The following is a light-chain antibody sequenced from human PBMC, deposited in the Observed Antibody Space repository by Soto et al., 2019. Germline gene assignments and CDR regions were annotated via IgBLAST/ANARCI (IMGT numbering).Light chain of an antibody. CDR2: DAS. J-gene: IGKJ2*01. CDR3: QQYNSYSLYT. V-gene: IGKV1-5*01. Sequence: DIQMTQSPSTLSASVGDRVTITCRASQSISSWLAWYQQKPGKAPKLLIYDASSLESGVPSRFSGSGSGTEFTLTISSLQPDDFATYYCQQYNSYSLYTFGQGTKLRSN. CDR1: QSISSW.